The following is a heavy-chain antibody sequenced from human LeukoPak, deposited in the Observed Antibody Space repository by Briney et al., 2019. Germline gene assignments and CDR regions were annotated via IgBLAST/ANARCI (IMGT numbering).Heavy chain of an antibody. Sequence: SETLSLTCTVSGGSISSYYWSWIRQPPGKELEWIGYVFYSGSTNYNPSLKSRVTISVDTSKYQFSLKLSSVTAADTAVYYCARRMGSSWTFDYWGQGTLVTVSS. CDR3: ARRMGSSWTFDY. CDR1: GGSISSYY. J-gene: IGHJ4*02. D-gene: IGHD6-13*01. CDR2: VFYSGST. V-gene: IGHV4-59*01.